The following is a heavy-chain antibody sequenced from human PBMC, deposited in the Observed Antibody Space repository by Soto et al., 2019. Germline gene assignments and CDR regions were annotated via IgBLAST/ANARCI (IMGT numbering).Heavy chain of an antibody. V-gene: IGHV4-30-4*01. CDR1: GGSISSGDYY. CDR3: ATMGTPVTGLYYFDY. Sequence: SETLSVTCSVSGGSISSGDYYWSWIRQPPGKGLEWIGFISYSGTTHYSASLRSRVSISVDTSKNQFSLDLSSVTAADTAVYYCATMGTPVTGLYYFDYWGQGTLVTVSS. CDR2: ISYSGTT. J-gene: IGHJ4*02. D-gene: IGHD4-17*01.